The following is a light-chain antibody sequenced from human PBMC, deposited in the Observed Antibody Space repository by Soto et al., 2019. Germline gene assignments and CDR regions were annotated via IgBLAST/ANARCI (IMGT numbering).Light chain of an antibody. CDR1: SSNIGNNA. CDR3: AAWDDSLNGLV. CDR2: YDD. Sequence: QSVLTQPPSVSEAPRQRVTISCSGSSSNIGNNAVNWYQQLPGKAPKLLIYYDDLLPSGVSDRFSGSKSGTSASLAICGLQSEDEADYYCAAWDDSLNGLVFGTGTKVTVL. V-gene: IGLV1-36*01. J-gene: IGLJ1*01.